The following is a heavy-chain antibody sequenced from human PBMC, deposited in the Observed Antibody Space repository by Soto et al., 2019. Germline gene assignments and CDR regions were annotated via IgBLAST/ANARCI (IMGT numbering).Heavy chain of an antibody. V-gene: IGHV1-69*06. Sequence: QVQLVQSGAEVKKPGSSVKVSCKASGGTFSSYAISWVRQAPGQGLEWMGGIIPIFGKANYAQKFQGRVTITAYKSTSTAYMELSSLRSEDTAEYYCARVLPHDVDTARRTALNAFDIWGQGRMVTVAS. J-gene: IGHJ3*02. CDR1: GGTFSSYA. CDR2: IIPIFGKA. D-gene: IGHD5-18*01. CDR3: ARVLPHDVDTARRTALNAFDI.